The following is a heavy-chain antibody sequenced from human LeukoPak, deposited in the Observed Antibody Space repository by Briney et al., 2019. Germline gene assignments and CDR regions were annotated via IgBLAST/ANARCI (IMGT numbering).Heavy chain of an antibody. V-gene: IGHV4-34*01. D-gene: IGHD3-22*01. CDR2: INHSGST. CDR1: GGSFSGYY. J-gene: IGHJ4*02. CDR3: ARGLYYYDSSGYLGY. Sequence: SETLSLTCAVYGGSFSGYYWSWIRQPPGKGLEWIGEINHSGSTNYNPSLKSRVTLSVDTSKNQFSLKLSSVTAADTAVYYCARGLYYYDSSGYLGYWGQGTLVTVSS.